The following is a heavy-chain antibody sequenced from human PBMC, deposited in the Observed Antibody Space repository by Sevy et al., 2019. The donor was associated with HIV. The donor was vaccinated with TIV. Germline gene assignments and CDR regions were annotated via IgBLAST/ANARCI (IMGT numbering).Heavy chain of an antibody. V-gene: IGHV4-30-2*01. CDR2: IYHSGST. J-gene: IGHJ5*02. CDR1: GGSISSGGYS. D-gene: IGHD3-22*01. CDR3: GRALVMYYYDSSGWGWFDP. Sequence: SETLSLTCAVSGGSISSGGYSWSWIRQPPGKGLEWIGYIYHSGSTYYNPSLKSRVTISVDGSKNQFSLKLSSVTAADTAVYYCGRALVMYYYDSSGWGWFDPWGQGTLVTVSS.